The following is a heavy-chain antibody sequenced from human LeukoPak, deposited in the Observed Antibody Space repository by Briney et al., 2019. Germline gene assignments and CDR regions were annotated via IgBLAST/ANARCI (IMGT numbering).Heavy chain of an antibody. J-gene: IGHJ4*02. CDR3: AREAYYGSGRSRQPSPV. D-gene: IGHD3-10*01. CDR2: ISKDGSNE. Sequence: PGTSLRLSCAASGFTFSSYAMYWVRQAPGKGLEWVALISKDGSNEDHADSVKGRFTISRDNSRTTLYLQMSSLRPEDTAVYYRAREAYYGSGRSRQPSPVWGQGTLVTVSS. CDR1: GFTFSSYA. V-gene: IGHV3-30*15.